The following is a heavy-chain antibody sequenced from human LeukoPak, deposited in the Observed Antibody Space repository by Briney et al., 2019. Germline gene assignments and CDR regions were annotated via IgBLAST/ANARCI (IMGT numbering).Heavy chain of an antibody. CDR3: ARAPAPPWELNFDY. Sequence: PSETLSLTCTVSGRSISSYYWSWVRQPPGKGLEWVGYIYYSGSTNYNPSLKSRVTISVDTSKNQFSLKLSSVTAADTAVYYCARAPAPPWELNFDYWGQGTLVTVSS. D-gene: IGHD1-26*01. J-gene: IGHJ4*02. CDR1: GRSISSYY. CDR2: IYYSGST. V-gene: IGHV4-59*01.